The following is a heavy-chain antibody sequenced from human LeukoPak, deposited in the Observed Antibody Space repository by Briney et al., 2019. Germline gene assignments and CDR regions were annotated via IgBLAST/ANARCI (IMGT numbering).Heavy chain of an antibody. CDR1: GFTFSSYS. Sequence: SGGSLRLSCAASGFTFSSYSMNWVRQAPGKGLEWVSSISSSSSYIYYADSVKGRFTISRDNAKYSLYLQMNSLRAEDTAVYYCARGTTSRALDVSDIWGQGTMVTVSS. CDR2: ISSSSSYI. D-gene: IGHD1-7*01. CDR3: ARGTTSRALDVSDI. V-gene: IGHV3-21*01. J-gene: IGHJ3*02.